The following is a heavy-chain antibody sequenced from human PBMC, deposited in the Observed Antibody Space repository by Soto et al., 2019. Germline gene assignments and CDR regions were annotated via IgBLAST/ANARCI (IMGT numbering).Heavy chain of an antibody. V-gene: IGHV3-21*01. Sequence: GGSLRLSCAASGFTFSAYSINWVRQAPGKGLESVSSISSISRYIYYADSVKGRFTISRDNAKNSLSLQMNSLRAEDTAVYYCARLSGNDRNYYFDYWGQGALVTSPQ. J-gene: IGHJ4*02. CDR2: ISSISRYI. D-gene: IGHD5-12*01. CDR3: ARLSGNDRNYYFDY. CDR1: GFTFSAYS.